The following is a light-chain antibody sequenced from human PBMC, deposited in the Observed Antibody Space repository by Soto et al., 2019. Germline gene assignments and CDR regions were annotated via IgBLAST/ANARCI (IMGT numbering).Light chain of an antibody. J-gene: IGKJ1*01. CDR2: DAS. V-gene: IGKV1-5*01. Sequence: DIQMTQSPSSVSASVGDRVTITCRASQTISTYLAWYQQKPGKAPKLLIYDASSLESGVPSRFSGSGSGTEFTLTISSLQPEDFASYYCQQYNSYSTFGQGTKVDIK. CDR1: QTISTY. CDR3: QQYNSYST.